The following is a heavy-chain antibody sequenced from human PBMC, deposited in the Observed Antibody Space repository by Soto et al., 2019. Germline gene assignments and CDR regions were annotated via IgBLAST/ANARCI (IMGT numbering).Heavy chain of an antibody. CDR1: GFAFSTYA. CDR3: ARDLPYRFPFDY. CDR2: ISGSGGST. D-gene: IGHD3-3*01. Sequence: QLGGSLRLSCAASGFAFSTYAMSWVRQTPGKGLEWVSAISGSGGSTYYADSVKGRFTISRDNSKNTLYLQMNSLKVDDTAVYYCARDLPYRFPFDYWGQGTLVTVSS. V-gene: IGHV3-23*01. J-gene: IGHJ4*02.